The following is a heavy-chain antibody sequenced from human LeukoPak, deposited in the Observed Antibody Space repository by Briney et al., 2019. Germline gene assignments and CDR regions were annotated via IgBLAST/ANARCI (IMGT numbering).Heavy chain of an antibody. Sequence: PGGSLRLSCAASGFTFSTYWMHWVRQAPGKGLEWVANIKQDGSEKYYVDSVRGRFSISRDNAKNSLYLQMNSLRAEDTAVYYCARDKIVGATHFDYWGQGTLVTVSS. CDR2: IKQDGSEK. CDR3: ARDKIVGATHFDY. V-gene: IGHV3-7*01. CDR1: GFTFSTYW. D-gene: IGHD1-26*01. J-gene: IGHJ4*02.